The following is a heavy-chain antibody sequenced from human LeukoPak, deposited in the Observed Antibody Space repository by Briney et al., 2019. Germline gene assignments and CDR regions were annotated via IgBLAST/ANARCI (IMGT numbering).Heavy chain of an antibody. D-gene: IGHD1-26*01. J-gene: IGHJ4*02. CDR2: ISSDGSGK. V-gene: IGHV3-7*01. CDR3: GRVRPGDADY. CDR1: GFTLSTYW. Sequence: GGSLRLSCAASGFTLSTYWMTWIRQAPGKGLEWVASISSDGSGKYYMDSVKGRFTISRDNAKNSLFLQMNSLGAEDTAVYHCGRVRPGDADYWGQGTLVTVSS.